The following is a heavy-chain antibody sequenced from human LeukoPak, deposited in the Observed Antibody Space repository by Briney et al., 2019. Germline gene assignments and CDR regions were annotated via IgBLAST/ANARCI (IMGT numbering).Heavy chain of an antibody. CDR2: INHSGST. D-gene: IGHD2-2*01. J-gene: IGHJ6*03. CDR3: ARGRGVVVPGAHYYYYYMDV. Sequence: SETLSLTCAVYGGSFSGYYWSWIRQPPGKGLEWIGEINHSGSTNYNPSLKSRVTISVDTSKNQFSLKLSSVTAADTAVYYCARGRGVVVPGAHYYYYYMDVWGKGTTVTVSS. V-gene: IGHV4-34*01. CDR1: GGSFSGYY.